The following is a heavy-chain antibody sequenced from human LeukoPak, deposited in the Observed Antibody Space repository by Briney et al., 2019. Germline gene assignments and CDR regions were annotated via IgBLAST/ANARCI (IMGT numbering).Heavy chain of an antibody. CDR3: ARGRRVPDY. D-gene: IGHD4/OR15-4a*01. Sequence: SETLSLTCAVSGGSISSGGYSWSWIRQPPGKGLEWIGYIYHSGSTYYNPSLKSRVTISVDRSKNQFSLKLSSVIAADTAVYYCARGRRVPDYWGQGTLVTVSS. V-gene: IGHV4-30-2*01. J-gene: IGHJ4*02. CDR1: GGSISSGGYS. CDR2: IYHSGST.